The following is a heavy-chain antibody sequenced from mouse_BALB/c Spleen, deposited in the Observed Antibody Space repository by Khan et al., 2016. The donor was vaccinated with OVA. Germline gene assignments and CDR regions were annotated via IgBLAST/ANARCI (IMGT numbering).Heavy chain of an antibody. CDR2: IDPSKSET. V-gene: IGHV1S127*01. D-gene: IGHD1-1*01. CDR1: GYTFTSFW. J-gene: IGHJ3*01. CDR3: ARGGYGSPFAY. Sequence: VQLQESGSELVRPGASVKMSCKASGYTFTSFWIHWVKQRPGQGLEWIGMIDPSKSETRLNQKFKDKATLNVDKSSNTAYMQLSRLTSEDSAVYYCARGGYGSPFAYWGQGTLVTVSA.